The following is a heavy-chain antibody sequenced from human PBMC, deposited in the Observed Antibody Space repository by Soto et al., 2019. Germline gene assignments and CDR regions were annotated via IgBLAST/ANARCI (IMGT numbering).Heavy chain of an antibody. D-gene: IGHD3-9*01. CDR3: ARHLILTGYSPSYGMDV. Sequence: SETLSLTCTVSGGSISGSSYYWGWIRQPPGKGLDLIGSIYYSGSTYYNPSLKSRVTISVDTSKNQFSLKLSSVTAADTAVYYCARHLILTGYSPSYGMDVWGQGTTVTVSS. J-gene: IGHJ6*02. CDR2: IYYSGST. V-gene: IGHV4-39*01. CDR1: GGSISGSSYY.